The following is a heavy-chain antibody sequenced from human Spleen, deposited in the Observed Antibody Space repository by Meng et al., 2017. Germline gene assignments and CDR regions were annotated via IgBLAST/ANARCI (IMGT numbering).Heavy chain of an antibody. CDR1: GFTFRSYG. V-gene: IGHV3-30*18. CDR2: ISYDGSNK. CDR3: AKDYALRFSGGGFDY. D-gene: IGHD3-3*01. Sequence: QVQLVEPGGGVVQPGSALRLSCAASGFTFRSYGMHWVRQAPGKGLEWVAVISYDGSNKYYADSVKGRFTISRDNSKNTLYLQMNSLRAEDTAVYYCAKDYALRFSGGGFDYWGQGTLVTVSS. J-gene: IGHJ4*02.